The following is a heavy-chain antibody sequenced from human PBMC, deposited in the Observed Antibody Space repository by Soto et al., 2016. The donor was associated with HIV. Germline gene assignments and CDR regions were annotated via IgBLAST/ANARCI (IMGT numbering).Heavy chain of an antibody. D-gene: IGHD4-17*01. V-gene: IGHV3-9*03. CDR3: AKGDYGDYRPGYFDS. CDR2: ISWNSGSV. J-gene: IGHJ4*02. CDR1: GFTFDDYA. Sequence: EVQLVGSGGGLVQPGRSLRLSCEASGFTFDDYAMHWVRQVPGKGLEWVSGISWNSGSVGYADSVKGRFTISRDNAKNSVYLEMNSLRAEDMALYYCAKGDYGDYRPGYFDSVGQGTLVAVSS.